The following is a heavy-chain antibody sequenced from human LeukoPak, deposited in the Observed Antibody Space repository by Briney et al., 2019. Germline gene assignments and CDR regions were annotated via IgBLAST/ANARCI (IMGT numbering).Heavy chain of an antibody. CDR2: IYPGDSDT. Sequence: GESLKISCKGSGYSFTSYWIGWVRQMPGKGLEWMGIIYPGDSDTRYSPSFQGQVTISADKSISTAYLQWSSLKASDTAMYYCARLPVYCSSTSCYRNWLDPWGQGTLVTVSS. D-gene: IGHD2-2*01. V-gene: IGHV5-51*01. CDR1: GYSFTSYW. J-gene: IGHJ5*02. CDR3: ARLPVYCSSTSCYRNWLDP.